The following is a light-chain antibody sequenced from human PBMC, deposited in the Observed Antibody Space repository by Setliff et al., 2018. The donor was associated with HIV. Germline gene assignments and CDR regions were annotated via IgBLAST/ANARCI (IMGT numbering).Light chain of an antibody. V-gene: IGLV2-14*01. CDR3: SSYTTTRTRA. CDR1: SSDVGGYNF. CDR2: DVN. Sequence: QSALTQPRSVSGSPGQSVTISCTGTSSDVGGYNFVSWYQQHPGKAPKLMIYDVNDRPSGVSNRFSGSKSGNTASLTISGLQAEDEADYYCSSYTTTRTRAFGGGTKVTVL. J-gene: IGLJ3*02.